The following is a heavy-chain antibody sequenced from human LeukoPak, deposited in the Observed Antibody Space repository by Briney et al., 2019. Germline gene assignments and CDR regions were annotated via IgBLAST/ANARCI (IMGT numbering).Heavy chain of an antibody. V-gene: IGHV4-30-4*08. J-gene: IGHJ4*02. CDR3: ARGDYFDY. CDR2: IYYSGST. CDR1: SGSISSGDYY. Sequence: SETLSLTWPVASGSISSGDYYWSWIRQPPGKGLEWIGYIYYSGSTYYNPSLKRRVTISVDTSKNQFSLKLSSVTAADTAVYYCARGDYFDYWGQGTLVTVSS.